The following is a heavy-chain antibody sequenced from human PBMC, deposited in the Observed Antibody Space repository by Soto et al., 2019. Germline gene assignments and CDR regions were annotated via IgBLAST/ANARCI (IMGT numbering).Heavy chain of an antibody. CDR3: ARLNGYCIRGSCHGHYAMDV. Sequence: PGGSLRLSCAASGFTFSSYSMNWVRQAPGEGLEWVSYISSSSSTIYYADSVKGRFTISRDNAKNSLYLQMNSLRAEDTAVYYCARLNGYCIRGSCHGHYAMDVWGQGTTVTVSS. CDR1: GFTFSSYS. D-gene: IGHD2-15*01. V-gene: IGHV3-48*01. J-gene: IGHJ6*02. CDR2: ISSSSSTI.